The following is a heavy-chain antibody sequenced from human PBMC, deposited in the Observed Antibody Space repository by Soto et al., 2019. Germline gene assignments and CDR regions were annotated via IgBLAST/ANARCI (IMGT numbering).Heavy chain of an antibody. J-gene: IGHJ6*02. CDR3: ARVGRGVYGMDV. CDR1: GFTFSSYS. Sequence: EVQLVESGGGLVQPGGSLRLSCAASGFTFSSYSINWVRQAPGKGLEWFSYITSDSSTISYADSLKGRFTVSRDNAKNSLYLQMNSLRDADTAVYYCARVGRGVYGMDVWGQGTSVTVSS. CDR2: ITSDSSTI. D-gene: IGHD2-8*01. V-gene: IGHV3-48*02.